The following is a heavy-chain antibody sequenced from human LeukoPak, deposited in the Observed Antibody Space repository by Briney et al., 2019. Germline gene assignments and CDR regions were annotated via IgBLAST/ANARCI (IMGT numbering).Heavy chain of an antibody. J-gene: IGHJ4*02. CDR2: ISAYNGNT. CDR3: ARAPTNDFWSAYYDY. Sequence: ASVKVSCKASGYTFTSYGISWLRQAPGQGLEWMGWISAYNGNTNYAQEVQGRVTMTTDTSTSTAYMELRSLRSDDTAVYYCARAPTNDFWSAYYDYWGQGTLVTVSS. CDR1: GYTFTSYG. V-gene: IGHV1-18*01. D-gene: IGHD3-3*01.